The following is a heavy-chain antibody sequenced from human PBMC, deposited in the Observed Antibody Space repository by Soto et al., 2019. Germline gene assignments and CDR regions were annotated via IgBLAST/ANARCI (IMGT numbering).Heavy chain of an antibody. CDR2: ITDSGGNT. CDR1: GLTFSTYA. V-gene: IGHV3-23*01. J-gene: IGHJ4*02. CDR3: AKYGPGHNIDWALDS. D-gene: IGHD3-9*01. Sequence: GGSLRLSCAASGLTFSTYALSWVRQAPGRGLEWVSDITDSGGNTYYADSVKGRFTISRDNSKNTLYLQMNSLRVEDTAVYYCAKYGPGHNIDWALDSWGQGTLVTVSS.